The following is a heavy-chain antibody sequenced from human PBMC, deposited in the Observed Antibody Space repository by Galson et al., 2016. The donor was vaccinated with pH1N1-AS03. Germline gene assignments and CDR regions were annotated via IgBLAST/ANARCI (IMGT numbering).Heavy chain of an antibody. Sequence: QSGAEVKKPGESLMISCKASGFRFTTYWIAWVRQLPGKGLEWMGFIYPGDSDTKYSPSFQGQVTISADKSISTAYLRWNSLKASDTAMYDCARGDGYNYYFDYWGQGTLVTVSS. CDR3: ARGDGYNYYFDY. J-gene: IGHJ4*02. D-gene: IGHD5-24*01. CDR2: IYPGDSDT. V-gene: IGHV5-51*03. CDR1: GFRFTTYW.